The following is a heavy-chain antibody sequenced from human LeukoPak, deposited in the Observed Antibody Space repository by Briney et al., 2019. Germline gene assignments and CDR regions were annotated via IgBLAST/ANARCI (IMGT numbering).Heavy chain of an antibody. J-gene: IGHJ6*02. Sequence: ASVKVSCKASGGTFSSYAISWVRQAPGQRLEWMGWINAGNGNTKYSQKFQGRVTITRDTSASTAYMELSSLRSEDTAVYYCARDKTYYYYYGMDVWGQGTTVTVSS. CDR2: INAGNGNT. V-gene: IGHV1-3*01. CDR1: GGTFSSYA. CDR3: ARDKTYYYYYGMDV.